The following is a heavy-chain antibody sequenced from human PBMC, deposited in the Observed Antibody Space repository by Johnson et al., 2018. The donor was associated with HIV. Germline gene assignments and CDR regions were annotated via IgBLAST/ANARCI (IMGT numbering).Heavy chain of an antibody. CDR3: ALVLGALPGAFDI. V-gene: IGHV3-11*01. Sequence: QVQLVESGGGLVKPGGSLRLSCAAPGLTFSDYYMTWIRQAPGKGLEWVSYISSSGSTYYPDSVKGRFTISRDNSKNTLYIQMNSLRAEDTAVYYCALVLGALPGAFDIWGQGTLVTVSS. CDR2: ISSSGST. D-gene: IGHD3-16*01. J-gene: IGHJ3*02. CDR1: GLTFSDYY.